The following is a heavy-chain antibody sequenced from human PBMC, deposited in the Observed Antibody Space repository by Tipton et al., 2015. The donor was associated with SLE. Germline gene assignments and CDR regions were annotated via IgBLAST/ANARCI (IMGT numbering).Heavy chain of an antibody. CDR3: AKEFLAVAGSDAFDI. D-gene: IGHD6-19*01. V-gene: IGHV3-30*04. CDR1: GFTFSSYA. CDR2: ISYDGSNK. J-gene: IGHJ3*02. Sequence: SLRLSCAASGFTFSSYAMHWVRQAPGKGLEWVAVISYDGSNKYYADSVKGRFTISRDNSKNTLYLQMNSLRAEDTAVYYCAKEFLAVAGSDAFDIWGQGTMVTVSS.